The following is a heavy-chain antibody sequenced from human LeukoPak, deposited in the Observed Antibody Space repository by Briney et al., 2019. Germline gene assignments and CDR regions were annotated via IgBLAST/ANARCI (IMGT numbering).Heavy chain of an antibody. V-gene: IGHV5-51*01. CDR2: IYPGDSDA. J-gene: IGHJ3*02. CDR1: GYSFTSYW. CDR3: ARIRYPVVVPAAITGAFDI. Sequence: GESLKISCKGSGYSFTSYWIGWVGQMPGKGLEWMGIIYPGDSDARYSPPFRGQVTISADKSISTAYLQWSSLKASDTAMYYCARIRYPVVVPAAITGAFDIWGQGTMVTVSS. D-gene: IGHD2-2*01.